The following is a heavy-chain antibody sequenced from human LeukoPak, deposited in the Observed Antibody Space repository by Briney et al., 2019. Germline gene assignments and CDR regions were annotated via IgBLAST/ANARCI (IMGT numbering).Heavy chain of an antibody. J-gene: IGHJ6*03. CDR3: ARRNYPLYYMDV. Sequence: GGSLRLSCAASGFTFSSYSMNWVRQAPGKGLEWVSSISSSSSYIYYADSVKGRFTISRDNAKNSLYLQMNSLRAEDTAVYYCARRNYPLYYMDVWGKGTTVTVSS. CDR1: GFTFSSYS. CDR2: ISSSSSYI. V-gene: IGHV3-21*01. D-gene: IGHD1-7*01.